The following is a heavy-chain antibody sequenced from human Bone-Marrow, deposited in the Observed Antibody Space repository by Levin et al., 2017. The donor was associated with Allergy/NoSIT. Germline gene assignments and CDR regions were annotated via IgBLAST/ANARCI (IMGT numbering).Heavy chain of an antibody. J-gene: IGHJ6*02. V-gene: IGHV5-51*01. Sequence: GESLKISCKGSGYSFTSYWIGWVRQMPGKGLEWMGIIYPGDSDTRYSPSFQGQVTISADKSISTAYLQWSSLKASDTAMYYCARGRFWSGYLDGMDVWGQGTTVTVSS. CDR2: IYPGDSDT. CDR3: ARGRFWSGYLDGMDV. D-gene: IGHD3-3*01. CDR1: GYSFTSYW.